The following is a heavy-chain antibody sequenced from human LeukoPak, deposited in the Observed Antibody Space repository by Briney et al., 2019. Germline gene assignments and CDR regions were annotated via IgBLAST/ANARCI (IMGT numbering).Heavy chain of an antibody. J-gene: IGHJ3*02. CDR2: IYYSGST. V-gene: IGHV4-59*01. Sequence: SETLSLTCTVSGGSISSYYWSWIRQPPGKGLEWIGYIYYSGSTNYNPSLKSRVTISVDTSKNQFSLKLSSVTAADTAVYYCARGGNDFWSGSPDAFDIWGQGTMVTDSS. CDR3: ARGGNDFWSGSPDAFDI. CDR1: GGSISSYY. D-gene: IGHD3-3*01.